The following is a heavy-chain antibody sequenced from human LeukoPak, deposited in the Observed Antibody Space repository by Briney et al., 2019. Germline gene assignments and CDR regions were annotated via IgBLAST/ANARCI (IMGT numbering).Heavy chain of an antibody. CDR3: ARDHGLSTVGPFDY. D-gene: IGHD1-26*01. CDR1: GFTFSSYS. V-gene: IGHV3-21*01. CDR2: ISSSSSYI. J-gene: IGHJ4*02. Sequence: PGGSLRLSCAASGFTFSSYSMNWVRQAPGKGLEWVSSISSSSSYIYYADSVKGRFTISRDNAKNSLYLQMNSLRAEDTAVYYCARDHGLSTVGPFDYWGQGTLVTVSS.